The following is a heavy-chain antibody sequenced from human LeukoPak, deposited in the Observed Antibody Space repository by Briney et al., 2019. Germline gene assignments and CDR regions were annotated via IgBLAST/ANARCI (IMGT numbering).Heavy chain of an antibody. V-gene: IGHV5-51*01. Sequence: GESLKVSCKGSGYSFTSYWIGWVRQMPGKGLEWMGIIYPGDSDTRYSPSFQGQVTISADKSISPDYLQWSSLKAPETDMYYCERLGYCSGGSCYGMDVWGKGTTVTVSS. CDR3: ERLGYCSGGSCYGMDV. J-gene: IGHJ6*04. CDR1: GYSFTSYW. CDR2: IYPGDSDT. D-gene: IGHD2-15*01.